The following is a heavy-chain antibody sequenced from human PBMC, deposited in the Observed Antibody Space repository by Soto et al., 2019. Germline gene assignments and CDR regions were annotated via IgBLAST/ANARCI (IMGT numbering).Heavy chain of an antibody. CDR1: GGSISSYY. CDR3: ARGGGSYDQPPFYYYYMDV. CDR2: IYYSGST. D-gene: IGHD1-26*01. V-gene: IGHV4-59*08. J-gene: IGHJ6*03. Sequence: PSETLSLTCTVSGGSISSYYWSWIRQPPGKGLEWIGYIYYSGSTNYNPSLKSRVTISVDTSKNQFSLKLSSVTAADAAVYYCARGGGSYDQPPFYYYYMDVWGKGTTVTVSS.